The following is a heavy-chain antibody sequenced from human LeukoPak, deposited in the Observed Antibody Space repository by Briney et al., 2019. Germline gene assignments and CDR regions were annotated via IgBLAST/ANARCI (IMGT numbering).Heavy chain of an antibody. CDR2: ISASSSFI. CDR3: ARGYCSRTSCEDFDY. D-gene: IGHD2-2*01. CDR1: GFSFSRYW. V-gene: IGHV3-21*01. Sequence: KPGGSLRLSCAASGFSFSRYWMHWVRQAPGKGLEWVSSISASSSFIYYADSLKGRFTISRDNAKNSLYLQMNSLRAEDTAVFYCARGYCSRTSCEDFDYWGQGTLVTVSS. J-gene: IGHJ4*02.